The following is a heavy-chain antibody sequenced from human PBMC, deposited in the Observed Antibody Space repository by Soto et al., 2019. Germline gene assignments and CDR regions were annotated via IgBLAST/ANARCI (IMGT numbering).Heavy chain of an antibody. J-gene: IGHJ6*02. Sequence: GPSVKVSCKASGYTFTSYGISWVRQAPGQGLEWMGWISAYNGNTNYAQKLQGRVTMTTDTSTSTAYMELRSLRSDDTAVYYCARDFGERLTSYYDFWSGYWGGDYYYYGMDVWGQGTTVTVSS. CDR1: GYTFTSYG. D-gene: IGHD3-3*01. V-gene: IGHV1-18*01. CDR3: ARDFGERLTSYYDFWSGYWGGDYYYYGMDV. CDR2: ISAYNGNT.